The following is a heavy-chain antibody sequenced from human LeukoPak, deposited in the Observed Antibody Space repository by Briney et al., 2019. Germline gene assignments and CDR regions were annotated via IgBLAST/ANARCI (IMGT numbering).Heavy chain of an antibody. V-gene: IGHV4-34*01. Sequence: PSETLSLTCAVYGGSFSGYYWSWIRQPPGKGLEWIGEINHSGSTNYNPSLKSRVTISVDTSKNQFSLKLSSVTAADTAVYYCARGRHYHDTPFDYWGQGTLVTVSS. CDR2: INHSGST. D-gene: IGHD3-22*01. CDR1: GGSFSGYY. J-gene: IGHJ4*02. CDR3: ARGRHYHDTPFDY.